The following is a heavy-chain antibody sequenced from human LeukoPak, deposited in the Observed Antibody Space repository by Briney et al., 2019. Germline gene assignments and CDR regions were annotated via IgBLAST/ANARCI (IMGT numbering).Heavy chain of an antibody. CDR2: IRYDGSNK. D-gene: IGHD3-3*01. CDR3: AKVNTIFGVVIKFDP. J-gene: IGHJ5*02. V-gene: IGHV3-30*02. Sequence: PGGSLRLSSAASGFTFSSYGMHWVRQAPGKGLEWVAFIRYDGSNKYYADSVKGRFTISRDNSKNTLYLQMNSLRAEDTAVYYCAKVNTIFGVVIKFDPWGQGTLVTVSS. CDR1: GFTFSSYG.